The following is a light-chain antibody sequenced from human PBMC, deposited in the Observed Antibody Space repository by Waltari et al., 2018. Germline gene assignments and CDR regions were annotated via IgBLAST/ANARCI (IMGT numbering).Light chain of an antibody. CDR2: AAS. Sequence: DIQMTQSPSSLSASGGDRVTITCRASQSISSYLNWYQQKPGKAPKLLIYAASSLQSGVPSRFSGSGSGTDFILTISSLQPEDFATYYCQQSYSTPRTFGQGTKVEIK. V-gene: IGKV1-39*01. CDR3: QQSYSTPRT. J-gene: IGKJ1*01. CDR1: QSISSY.